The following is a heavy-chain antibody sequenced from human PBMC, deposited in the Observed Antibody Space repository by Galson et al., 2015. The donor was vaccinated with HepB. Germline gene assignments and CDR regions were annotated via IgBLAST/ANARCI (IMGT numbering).Heavy chain of an antibody. J-gene: IGHJ4*02. V-gene: IGHV3-23*01. D-gene: IGHD2-15*01. CDR2: ISDGGANT. CDR1: GFTFSIYA. Sequence: SLRLSCAASGFTFSIYAMSWVRQAPGKGLEWVSSISDGGANTYYADSVKGRFTISRDNSKDTLYLQMNSLRAEDTAVYYCAKGRSATYFYDSWGQGTLLTVSS. CDR3: AKGRSATYFYDS.